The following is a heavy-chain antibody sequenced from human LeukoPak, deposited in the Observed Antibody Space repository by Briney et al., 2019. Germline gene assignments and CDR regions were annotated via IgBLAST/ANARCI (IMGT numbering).Heavy chain of an antibody. V-gene: IGHV3-30*02. CDR1: GFTFSSYG. D-gene: IGHD3-16*01. J-gene: IGHJ6*03. CDR3: AKGPERTYGYDVYYMEV. CDR2: IRHDGGGK. Sequence: GGSLRLSCAAAGFTFSSYGIHWVRQAPGKGLEWVAFIRHDGGGKYYGDSVKGRVTISRDNSKNIVYLEMNSLRVEDTAVYYCAKGPERTYGYDVYYMEVWGKGTTVTVSS.